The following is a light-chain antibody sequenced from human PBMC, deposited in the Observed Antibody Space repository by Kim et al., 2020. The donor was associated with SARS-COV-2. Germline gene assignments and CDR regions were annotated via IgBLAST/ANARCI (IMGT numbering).Light chain of an antibody. CDR2: QDT. CDR3: QAWDTSTAV. CDR1: KLGDEF. V-gene: IGLV3-1*01. J-gene: IGLJ3*02. Sequence: SYELTQPPSVSVSPGQTASISCSGDKLGDEFACWYQQKPGQSPVLVIYQDTKRPSGIPERFSGSNSGNTATLTISGTRAMDEADYYCQAWDTSTAVFGGGTQLTVL.